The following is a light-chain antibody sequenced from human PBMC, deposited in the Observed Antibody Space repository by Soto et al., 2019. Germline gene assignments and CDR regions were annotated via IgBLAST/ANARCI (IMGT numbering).Light chain of an antibody. CDR2: GAS. CDR3: QQYGSSPLIS. J-gene: IGKJ5*01. CDR1: QSISRY. V-gene: IGKV3-20*01. Sequence: IVLTQSPGTLSLSPGERTTLSCRASQSISRYLAWYQQKPGQGPRLLIYGASSRATGTPDRFSGSGSGTDFTLTINRLEPEDFAVYYCQQYGSSPLISFGQGTRLEIK.